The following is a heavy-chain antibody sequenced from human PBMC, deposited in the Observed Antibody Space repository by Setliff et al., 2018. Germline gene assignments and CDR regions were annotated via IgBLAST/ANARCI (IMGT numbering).Heavy chain of an antibody. J-gene: IGHJ3*02. Sequence: ASVKVSCKASGYTFTSYAMNWVRQAPGQGLEWMGWINTNTGNPTYAQGFTGRFVFSLDTSVSTAYLQISSLKAEDTAMYYCARLRIALWRDDAFDIWGQGTMVTVSS. CDR2: INTNTGNP. CDR3: ARLRIALWRDDAFDI. D-gene: IGHD6-13*01. V-gene: IGHV7-4-1*02. CDR1: GYTFTSYA.